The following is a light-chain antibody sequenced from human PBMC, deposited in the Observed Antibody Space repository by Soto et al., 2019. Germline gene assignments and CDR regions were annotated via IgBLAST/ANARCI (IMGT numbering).Light chain of an antibody. V-gene: IGLV1-47*01. J-gene: IGLJ2*01. CDR3: AAWDDSLSGL. CDR2: RNN. Sequence: QSVLTQPLSASGTPGQRVTISCSGSSSNIGSNYVYWYQQLPGTAPKLLIYRNNQRPSGVPDRFSGSKSGTSASLAISGLRSEDEADYYCAAWDDSLSGLFGGGTKLTVL. CDR1: SSNIGSNY.